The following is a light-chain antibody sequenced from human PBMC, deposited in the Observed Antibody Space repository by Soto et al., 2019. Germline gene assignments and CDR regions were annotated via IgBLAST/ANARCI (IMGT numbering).Light chain of an antibody. CDR3: CSYAGIVV. J-gene: IGLJ2*01. V-gene: IGLV2-23*01. CDR2: EGS. CDR1: SSDVGSYNL. Sequence: QSVLTQPASVSGSPGQSITISCTGTSSDVGSYNLVSWYQQHPGKAPKLMIYEGSKRPSGVSNRFSGSKSGNTASLTISGHQAEDEADYYCCSYAGIVVFGGGTKLTVL.